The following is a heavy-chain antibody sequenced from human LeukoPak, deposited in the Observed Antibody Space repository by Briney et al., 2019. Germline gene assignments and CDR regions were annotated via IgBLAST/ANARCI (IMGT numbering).Heavy chain of an antibody. Sequence: PGGSLRLSCAASGFTFSSYAMSWVRQAPGKGLEWVSAISGSGGSTYYADSVKGRFTISRDDSKNTLYLQMNSLRAEDTAVYYCAKDVRYYGSGRYDAFDIWGQGTMVTVSS. CDR2: ISGSGGST. CDR3: AKDVRYYGSGRYDAFDI. D-gene: IGHD3-10*01. CDR1: GFTFSSYA. V-gene: IGHV3-23*01. J-gene: IGHJ3*02.